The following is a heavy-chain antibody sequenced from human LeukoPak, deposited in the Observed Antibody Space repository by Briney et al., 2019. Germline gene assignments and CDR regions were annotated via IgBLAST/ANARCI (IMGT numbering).Heavy chain of an antibody. J-gene: IGHJ4*02. CDR1: GGSISSYY. CDR2: IYTSGST. D-gene: IGHD3-3*01. CDR3: ALGTSDFWSGLADY. Sequence: SETLSLTCTVSGGSISSYYWSWIRQPPGKGLEWIGCIYTSGSTNYNPSLKSRVTISVDTSKNQFSLKLSSVTAADTAVYYCALGTSDFWSGLADYWGQGTLVTVSS. V-gene: IGHV4-4*09.